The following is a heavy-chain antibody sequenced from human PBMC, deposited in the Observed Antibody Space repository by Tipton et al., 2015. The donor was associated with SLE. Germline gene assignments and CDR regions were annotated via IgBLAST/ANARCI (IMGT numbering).Heavy chain of an antibody. D-gene: IGHD3-3*01. CDR1: GYSITRSYY. V-gene: IGHV4-38-2*01. Sequence: TLSLTCAVSGYSITRSYYWGWLRQPPGKGLEWIGSFAHSGTTFYHPSLNSRVSISSDTSKNEFSLRLSSVTAADTAVYYCARGGLTLFGMVTSDYWGQGTLVTVSS. CDR3: ARGGLTLFGMVTSDY. CDR2: FAHSGTT. J-gene: IGHJ4*02.